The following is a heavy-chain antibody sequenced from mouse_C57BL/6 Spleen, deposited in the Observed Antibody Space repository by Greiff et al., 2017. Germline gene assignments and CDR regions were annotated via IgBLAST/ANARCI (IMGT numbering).Heavy chain of an antibody. CDR1: GYTFTDYE. CDR3: TSITTVVAPDMDY. V-gene: IGHV1-15*01. CDR2: IDPETGGT. Sequence: QVQLQQSGAELVRPGASVTLSCKASGYTFTDYEMHWVKQTPVHGLEWIGAIDPETGGTAYNQKFKCKAILTADKSSSTAYMELRSLTSEDSAVYYCTSITTVVAPDMDYWGQGTTLTVSS. D-gene: IGHD1-1*01. J-gene: IGHJ2*01.